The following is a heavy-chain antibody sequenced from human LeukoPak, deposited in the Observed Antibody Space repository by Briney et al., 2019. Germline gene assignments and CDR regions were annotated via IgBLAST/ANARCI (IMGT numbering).Heavy chain of an antibody. D-gene: IGHD2/OR15-2a*01. CDR2: INHSGST. CDR3: AGLKRVPYSTTWVYYGMDV. J-gene: IGHJ6*02. CDR1: GGSFSGYY. V-gene: IGHV4-34*01. Sequence: KPSETLSLTCAVYGGSFSGYYCCWIRQPPGKGLERIGEINHSGSTNYNPSLKSRLTISVDTSKNEISLKLSSVTAADTAVYYCAGLKRVPYSTTWVYYGMDVWGQGTPVTVSS.